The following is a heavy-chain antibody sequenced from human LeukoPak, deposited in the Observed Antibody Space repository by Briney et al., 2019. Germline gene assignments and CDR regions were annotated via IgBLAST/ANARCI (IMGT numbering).Heavy chain of an antibody. CDR2: INPNSGGT. CDR1: GYTFTGYY. V-gene: IGHV1-2*02. CDR3: ARDLEVTGKDDY. Sequence: ASVKVPCKASGYTFTGYYMHWVRQAPGQGLEWMGWINPNSGGTNYAQKFQGRVTMTRDTSISTAYMELSRLRSDDTAVYYCARDLEVTGKDDYWGQGTLVTVSS. J-gene: IGHJ4*02.